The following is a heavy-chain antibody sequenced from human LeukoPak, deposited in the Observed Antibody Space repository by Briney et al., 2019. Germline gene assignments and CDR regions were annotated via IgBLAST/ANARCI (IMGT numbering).Heavy chain of an antibody. CDR1: GFTFSNYA. CDR3: ARDPFGSNAFDI. V-gene: IGHV3-23*01. CDR2: ISRSGGST. D-gene: IGHD3-10*01. J-gene: IGHJ3*02. Sequence: GGSLRLSCAASGFTFSNYAMTWVRQAPGKRLQWVSAISRSGGSTYYADSVKGRFTISRDNSKNTLFLQMNSLRAEDTAVYYCARDPFGSNAFDIWGQGTVVAVSS.